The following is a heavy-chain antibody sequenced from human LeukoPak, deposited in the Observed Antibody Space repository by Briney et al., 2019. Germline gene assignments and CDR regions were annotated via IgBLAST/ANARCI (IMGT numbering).Heavy chain of an antibody. CDR3: ARDKGLRFLEWFAQNWFDP. Sequence: RASVKVSCKASGYTFTSYDINWVRQATGQGLEWVGWMNPNSGNTGYAQKFQGRVTMTRNTSISTAYMELSSLRSEDTAVYYCARDKGLRFLEWFAQNWFDPWGQGTLVTVS. J-gene: IGHJ5*02. D-gene: IGHD3-3*01. CDR1: GYTFTSYD. V-gene: IGHV1-8*01. CDR2: MNPNSGNT.